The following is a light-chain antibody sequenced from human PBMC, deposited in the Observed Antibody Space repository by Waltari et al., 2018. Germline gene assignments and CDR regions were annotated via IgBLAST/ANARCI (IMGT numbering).Light chain of an antibody. CDR3: HQYDSSPRT. J-gene: IGKJ1*01. Sequence: CRASQTVNRNCLAWYQRTPGQAPRLLSYGASIRATGIPDRFSGSGSGTDFTLTISRLEPEDFAVYYCHQYDSSPRTFGQGTKVEIQ. CDR2: GAS. V-gene: IGKV3-20*01. CDR1: QTVNRNC.